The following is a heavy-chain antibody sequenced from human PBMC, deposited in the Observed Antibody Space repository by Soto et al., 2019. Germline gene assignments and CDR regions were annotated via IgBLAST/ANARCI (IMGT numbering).Heavy chain of an antibody. CDR2: ISSSSGTI. D-gene: IGHD3-16*02. CDR3: ARADDYIWGTYRYGYFDY. Sequence: SLRLSCAASGFTFSSYYMNWVRQAPGKGLEWVSYISSSSGTIYYADSVKGRFTISRDNAKNSLYLQMNSLRAEDTAVYYCARADDYIWGTYRYGYFDYWGQGALVTVSS. J-gene: IGHJ4*02. CDR1: GFTFSSYY. V-gene: IGHV3-48*01.